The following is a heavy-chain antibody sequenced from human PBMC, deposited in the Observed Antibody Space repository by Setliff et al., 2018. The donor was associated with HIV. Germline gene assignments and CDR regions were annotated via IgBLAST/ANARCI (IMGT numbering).Heavy chain of an antibody. V-gene: IGHV4-4*02. Sequence: PSETLSLTCTVSGGSISSRNWWSWVRQPPGKGLEWIGEIFHSGSTNYNPSLKSRVTISVDKSKNQFSLKLTSVTAADTAVYYCARVLGYDDFLTGYYGVYYYYGMDVWGQGTTGTVS. CDR3: ARVLGYDDFLTGYYGVYYYYGMDV. D-gene: IGHD3-9*01. CDR1: GGSISSRNW. CDR2: IFHSGST. J-gene: IGHJ6*02.